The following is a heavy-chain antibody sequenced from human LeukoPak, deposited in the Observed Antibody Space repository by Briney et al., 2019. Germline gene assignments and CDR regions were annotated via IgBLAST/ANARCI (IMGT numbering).Heavy chain of an antibody. Sequence: GGSLRLFCAASGFIFSDYSMSWIRQAPGKGLEWVSYISSSGNIISYADSVKGRFTISRDNAKNSLYLQMNSLRAEDTAVYYCARGSWGGHNWFDPWGQGTLVTVSS. J-gene: IGHJ5*02. D-gene: IGHD3-16*01. CDR1: GFIFSDYS. V-gene: IGHV3-11*01. CDR3: ARGSWGGHNWFDP. CDR2: ISSSGNII.